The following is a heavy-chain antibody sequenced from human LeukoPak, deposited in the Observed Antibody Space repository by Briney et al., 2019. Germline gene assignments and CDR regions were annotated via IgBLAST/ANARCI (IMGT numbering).Heavy chain of an antibody. Sequence: GGSLRLSCVGSGFTFSDYAMAWVRQAPGKGLEWVSGITSSGSATYYGDSVKGRFTISRDNSNDTLYLQMNSLRAEDTAVYYCARLKDAVTIFDCWGQGILVTVSS. V-gene: IGHV3-23*01. D-gene: IGHD4-17*01. CDR1: GFTFSDYA. CDR3: ARLKDAVTIFDC. CDR2: ITSSGSAT. J-gene: IGHJ5*01.